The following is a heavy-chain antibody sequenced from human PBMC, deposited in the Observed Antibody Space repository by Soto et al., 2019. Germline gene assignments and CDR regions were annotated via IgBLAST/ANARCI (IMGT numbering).Heavy chain of an antibody. CDR3: ARGRNDILTGDAFDI. V-gene: IGHV1-8*01. J-gene: IGHJ3*02. CDR2: MNPNSGNT. CDR1: GYTFTSYD. Sequence: XSVKVSFNASGYTFTSYDINLVRHSTGQGLEWMGWMNPNSGNTGYAQKFQGRVTMTRNTSISTAYMEPSSLRSEDTAAYYCARGRNDILTGDAFDIWGQGTMVTVSS. D-gene: IGHD3-9*01.